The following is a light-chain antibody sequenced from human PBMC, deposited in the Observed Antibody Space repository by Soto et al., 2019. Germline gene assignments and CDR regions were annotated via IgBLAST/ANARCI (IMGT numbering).Light chain of an antibody. V-gene: IGLV2-14*01. J-gene: IGLJ1*01. CDR3: SSHTISSALQV. CDR1: ISDFVVYNY. CDR2: GVS. Sequence: QSALTQSASVSGSPGQSITISCTGTISDFVVYNYVSWYQQHPGKAPKLMIYGVSNRPSGVSNRFSGSKSGNTASLTISGLQADDEADYYCSSHTISSALQVFGTGTKVTVL.